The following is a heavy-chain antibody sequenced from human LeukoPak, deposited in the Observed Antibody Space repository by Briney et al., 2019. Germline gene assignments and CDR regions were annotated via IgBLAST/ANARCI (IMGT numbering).Heavy chain of an antibody. CDR2: INTSGST. Sequence: KPSETLSLTCTVSGVSISSYYWSWLPQPAGKGLEGIGRINTSGSTNYNPSLKSRVTMSVDTSKNQFSLRLSSVTAADTAVYYCAGGGATNWAYYFDYWGQGTLVTVSS. J-gene: IGHJ4*02. CDR1: GVSISSYY. CDR3: AGGGATNWAYYFDY. D-gene: IGHD1-26*01. V-gene: IGHV4-4*07.